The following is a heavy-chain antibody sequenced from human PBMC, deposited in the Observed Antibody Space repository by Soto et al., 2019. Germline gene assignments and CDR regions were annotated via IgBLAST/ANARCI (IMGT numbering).Heavy chain of an antibody. J-gene: IGHJ4*02. CDR3: AKDRSSSSVIVDY. CDR2: ISWNSGSI. CDR1: GFTFDDYA. Sequence: GVSLRLSCAASGFTFDDYAMHWVRQAPGKGLEWVSGISWNSGSIGYADSVKGRFTISRDNAKNSLYLQMNSLRAEDTALYYCAKDRSSSSVIVDYWGQGTLVTVSS. V-gene: IGHV3-9*01. D-gene: IGHD6-6*01.